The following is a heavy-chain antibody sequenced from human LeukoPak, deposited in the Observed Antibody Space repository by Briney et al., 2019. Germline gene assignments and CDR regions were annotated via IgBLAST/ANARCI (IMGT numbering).Heavy chain of an antibody. V-gene: IGHV3-48*01. CDR3: AKDHEYYFDY. J-gene: IGHJ4*02. Sequence: PGGSLRLSCAASGFTFSSYSMNWVRQAPGKGLEWVSYISSSSSTIYYADSVKGRFTISRDNSKNTLYLQMNSLRAEDTAVYYCAKDHEYYFDYWGQGTLVTVSP. CDR1: GFTFSSYS. CDR2: ISSSSSTI.